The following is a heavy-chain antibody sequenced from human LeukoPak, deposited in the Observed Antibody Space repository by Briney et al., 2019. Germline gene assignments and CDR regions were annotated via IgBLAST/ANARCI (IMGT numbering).Heavy chain of an antibody. D-gene: IGHD1-26*01. CDR2: ISYDGSNK. Sequence: GGSLRLSCAASGFTFSSYAMHWVRQAPGKGLEWVAVISYDGSNKYYADSVKGRFTISRDNAKNSLYLQMNSLRAEDTAVYYCAREGGGWEPSSWGQGTLVTVSS. CDR3: AREGGGWEPSS. CDR1: GFTFSSYA. V-gene: IGHV3-30*04. J-gene: IGHJ4*02.